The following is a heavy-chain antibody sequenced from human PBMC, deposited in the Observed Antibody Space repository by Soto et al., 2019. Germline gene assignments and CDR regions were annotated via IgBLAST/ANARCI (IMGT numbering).Heavy chain of an antibody. J-gene: IGHJ6*04. CDR3: TATTQYTLPHYVIDV. CDR2: IRSKAYSGTT. V-gene: IGHV3-49*03. D-gene: IGHD1-1*01. CDR1: GFSFGDSA. Sequence: GGSLRLSCTASGFSFGDSAMSWFRQAPGKGLEWVGFIRSKAYSGTTEYAASVRGRFTISRDDSKSIAYLQMNSLKTEETAVYSCTATTQYTLPHYVIDVWGKGTKVTVTS.